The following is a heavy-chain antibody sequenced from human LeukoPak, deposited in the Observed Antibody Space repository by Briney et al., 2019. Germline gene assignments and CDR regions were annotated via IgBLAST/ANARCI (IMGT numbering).Heavy chain of an antibody. V-gene: IGHV4-30-2*01. CDR1: GGSISSGGYY. D-gene: IGHD3-3*01. Sequence: SETLSLTCTVSGGSISSGGYYWSWIRQPPGKGLEWIGYIYHSGSTYYNPSLKSRVTISVDRSKNQFSLKLSPVTAADTAVYYCARYYDFWSALDPWGQGTLVTVSS. CDR2: IYHSGST. CDR3: ARYYDFWSALDP. J-gene: IGHJ5*02.